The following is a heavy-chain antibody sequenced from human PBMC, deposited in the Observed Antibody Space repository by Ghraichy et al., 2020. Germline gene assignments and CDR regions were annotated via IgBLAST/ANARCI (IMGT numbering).Heavy chain of an antibody. V-gene: IGHV3-23*01. D-gene: IGHD3-22*01. CDR1: GFTFSSYA. CDR2: ISGSGGST. CDR3: AKTRHYDSSGYTDY. J-gene: IGHJ4*02. Sequence: GGSLRLSCAASGFTFSSYAMSWVRQAPGKGLEWVSAISGSGGSTYYADSVKGRFTISRDNSKNTLYLQMNSLRAEDTAVYYCAKTRHYDSSGYTDYWGQGTLVTVSS.